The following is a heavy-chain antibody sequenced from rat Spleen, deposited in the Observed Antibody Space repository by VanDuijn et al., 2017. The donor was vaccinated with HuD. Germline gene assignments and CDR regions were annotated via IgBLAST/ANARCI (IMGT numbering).Heavy chain of an antibody. V-gene: IGHV5-22*01. CDR2: ISYEGSST. D-gene: IGHD5-1*01. CDR3: ARQTGRFDY. CDR1: RFTFDNYY. J-gene: IGHJ2*01. Sequence: EVQLVESGGGLVQPGRSMKLSCAASRFTFDNYYMAWVRQAPTKGLEWVASISYEGSSTYYGDSVKGRFTISRDNAKSTLYLQMNSLRSEDTATYYCARQTGRFDYWGQGVMVTVSS.